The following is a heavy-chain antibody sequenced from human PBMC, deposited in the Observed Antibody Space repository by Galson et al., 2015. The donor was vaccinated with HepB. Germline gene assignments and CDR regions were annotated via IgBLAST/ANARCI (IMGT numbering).Heavy chain of an antibody. V-gene: IGHV3-15*01. Sequence: SLRLSCAASGLTFSTAWMSWIRQAPGKGLEWVGRIKSKIDGETTEYAAPVKGSFTISRDDSKDALYLQMNSLKTEDTAVYYCTTVGAVLRYSDSPEIKGLFYWGQGALVTVSS. CDR1: GLTFSTAW. CDR2: IKSKIDGETT. J-gene: IGHJ4*02. CDR3: TTVGAVLRYSDSPEIKGLFY. D-gene: IGHD3-9*01.